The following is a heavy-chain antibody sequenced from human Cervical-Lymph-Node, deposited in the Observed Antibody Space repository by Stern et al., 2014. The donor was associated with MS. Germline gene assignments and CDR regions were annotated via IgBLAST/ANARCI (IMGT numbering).Heavy chain of an antibody. CDR3: ARDSGGNYVEDIDY. D-gene: IGHD4-23*01. CDR2: IWYDGNNK. V-gene: IGHV3-33*01. Sequence: VQLVESGGGVVQAGRSLRLSCAASGFTFSSYGMHWVRQAPGKGLEWVGGIWYDGNNKYHADSVKGRFTISRANSKNTLYLQMSSLRAEDTAVYYCARDSGGNYVEDIDYWGQGTLVTVSS. CDR1: GFTFSSYG. J-gene: IGHJ4*02.